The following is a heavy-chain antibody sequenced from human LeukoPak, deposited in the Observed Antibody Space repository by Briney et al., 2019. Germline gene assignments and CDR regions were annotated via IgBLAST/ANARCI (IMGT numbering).Heavy chain of an antibody. CDR1: ASTLSSHW. D-gene: IGHD3-10*01. CDR2: IKGEGVNI. CDR3: ARGRGSTYLLCDY. V-gene: IGHV3-74*01. Sequence: PGRCLRLSCAPAASTLSSHWTGWARQAPGKGLGWVSRIKGEGVNIYYADSVKGRFTNTRDNAKNTLDHQMNRRRADDTAVYYYARGRGSTYLLCDYWGQGTLVTVSS. J-gene: IGHJ4*02.